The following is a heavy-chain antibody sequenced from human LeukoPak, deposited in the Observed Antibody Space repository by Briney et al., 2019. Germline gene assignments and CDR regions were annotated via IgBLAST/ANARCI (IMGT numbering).Heavy chain of an antibody. V-gene: IGHV3-53*01. D-gene: IGHD5-24*01. CDR1: GFTVSSNY. CDR3: ARGRRDGYNSDC. J-gene: IGHJ4*02. Sequence: GGSLRLSCAASGFTVSSNYMSWVRQAPGKGLEWVSVIYSGGSTYYADSVKGRFTISRDNSKNTLYLQMNILRAEDTAVYYCARGRRDGYNSDCWGQGTRLTVSS. CDR2: IYSGGST.